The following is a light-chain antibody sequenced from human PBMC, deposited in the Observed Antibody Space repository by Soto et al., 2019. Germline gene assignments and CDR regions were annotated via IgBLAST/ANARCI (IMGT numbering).Light chain of an antibody. V-gene: IGKV3-20*01. Sequence: EIVLTQSPGTLSLSPGERATLSCRASQSVSSTNLAWYQQKPGQAPRLLIYGASSRATGVPDRFSGSGSGTDFTLTISRLEPEDFAVYYCQQYGSSPLLTFGGGTKVAIK. CDR1: QSVSSTN. J-gene: IGKJ4*01. CDR2: GAS. CDR3: QQYGSSPLLT.